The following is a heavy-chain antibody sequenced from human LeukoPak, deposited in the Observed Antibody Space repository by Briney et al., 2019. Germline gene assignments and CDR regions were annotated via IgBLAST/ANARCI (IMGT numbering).Heavy chain of an antibody. J-gene: IGHJ6*02. V-gene: IGHV3-30*03. D-gene: IGHD6-19*01. CDR3: ATGYSSGWYPKKMDV. CDR2: ISYDGSNK. Sequence: PGGSLRLSCAASGFTFSSYGMHWVRQAPGKGLEWVAVISYDGSNKYYADSVKGRFTISRDNSKNTLYLQMNSLRAEDTAVYYCATGYSSGWYPKKMDVWGQGTTVTVSS. CDR1: GFTFSSYG.